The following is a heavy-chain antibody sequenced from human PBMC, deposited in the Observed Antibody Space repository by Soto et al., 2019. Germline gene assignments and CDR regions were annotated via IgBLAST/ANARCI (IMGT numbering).Heavy chain of an antibody. V-gene: IGHV3-23*01. J-gene: IGHJ5*02. CDR1: GFTFSSYA. CDR3: AKDPYSGSYGWFDP. Sequence: GWSLRLSCAASGFTFSSYAMSWVRQAPGKGLEWVSAISGSGGSTYYADSVKGRFTISRDNSKNTLYLQMNSLRAEDTAVYYCAKDPYSGSYGWFDPWGQGTLVTVSS. D-gene: IGHD1-26*01. CDR2: ISGSGGST.